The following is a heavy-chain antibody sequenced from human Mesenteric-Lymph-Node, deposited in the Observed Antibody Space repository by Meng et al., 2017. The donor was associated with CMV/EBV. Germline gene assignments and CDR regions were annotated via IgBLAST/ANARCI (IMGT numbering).Heavy chain of an antibody. Sequence: GSLRLSCTVSGDSVNNDNYSWSWFRQSPGKGLDWIGHMHYTGVTNSNPSLKSRLTMSVDTSKNRVSLKLSSVTAADTAVYYCARDRKYENYYDSSGPSFYYYGMDVWGQGTTVTVSS. J-gene: IGHJ6*02. V-gene: IGHV4-61*01. CDR3: ARDRKYENYYDSSGPSFYYYGMDV. CDR1: GDSVNNDNYS. D-gene: IGHD3-22*01. CDR2: MHYTGVT.